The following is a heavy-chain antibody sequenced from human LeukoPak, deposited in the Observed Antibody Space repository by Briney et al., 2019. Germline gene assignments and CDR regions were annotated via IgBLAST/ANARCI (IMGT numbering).Heavy chain of an antibody. CDR2: ISSSSSYI. V-gene: IGHV3-21*01. CDR1: GFAFSSYS. CDR3: ARDGRGGHNDF. Sequence: GGSLRLSCAASGFAFSSYSMNWVRQAPGKGLEWVSSISSSSSYIYYADSVKGRFTISRDNAKNSLYLQMNSLGVDDTAIYYCARDGRGGHNDFWGQGTLITVSS. J-gene: IGHJ4*02. D-gene: IGHD4-23*01.